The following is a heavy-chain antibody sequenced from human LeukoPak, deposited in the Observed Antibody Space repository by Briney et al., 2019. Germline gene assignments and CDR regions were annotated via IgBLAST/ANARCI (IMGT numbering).Heavy chain of an antibody. V-gene: IGHV7-4-1*02. CDR3: ARGGFDSRWARDI. CDR2: INTNTGNP. J-gene: IGHJ3*02. D-gene: IGHD3-9*01. CDR1: GYTFTSYA. Sequence: GASVKVSCKASGYTFTSYAMNWVRQAPGQGLEWRGWINTNTGNPMYAQGFTGRFVFSLDTSVSTAYLQISSLKAEDTGVYYCARGGFDSRWARDIWGQGTMVTVSS.